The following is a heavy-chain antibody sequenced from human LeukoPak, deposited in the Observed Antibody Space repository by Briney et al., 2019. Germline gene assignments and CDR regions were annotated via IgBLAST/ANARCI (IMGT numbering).Heavy chain of an antibody. CDR1: GFTFSSYA. Sequence: GGSLRLSCAASGFTFSSYAMSWVRQAPGKGLEWVSAISGSGGSTYYADSVKGRFTISRDNSKNTLYLQMNSLRAEDTAVYYCASSGYDSSGYYHWGQGTLVTVSS. CDR3: ASSGYDSSGYYH. V-gene: IGHV3-23*01. D-gene: IGHD3-22*01. J-gene: IGHJ5*02. CDR2: ISGSGGST.